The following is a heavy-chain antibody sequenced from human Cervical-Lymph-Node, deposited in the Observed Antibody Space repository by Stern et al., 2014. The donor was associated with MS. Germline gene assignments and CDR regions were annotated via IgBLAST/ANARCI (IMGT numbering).Heavy chain of an antibody. J-gene: IGHJ4*02. CDR2: LYHSGST. CDR1: GGSISSGGYS. V-gene: IGHV4-30-2*01. CDR3: ARVLKMGLFDY. D-gene: IGHD3-22*01. Sequence: QLQLQESGSGLVKPSQTLSLTCAVSGGSISSGGYSWSWIRQPPGKGLEWIGYLYHSGSTYYNPSLKSRVTITVDRSKNQFSLKLSSVTAADTAVYYCARVLKMGLFDYWGQGTLVTVSS.